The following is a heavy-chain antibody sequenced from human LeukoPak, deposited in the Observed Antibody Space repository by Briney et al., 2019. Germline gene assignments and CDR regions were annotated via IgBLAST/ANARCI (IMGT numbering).Heavy chain of an antibody. V-gene: IGHV3-33*01. CDR3: AREGPRANSQFDS. D-gene: IGHD2-8*01. Sequence: GGSLRLSCAASGFTFSNYGMHWVRQAPGKGLEWVALIWYDGSNKYYTDSVKGRLTISRDNSKDTLFLHMNGLRAEDTAVYYCAREGPRANSQFDSWGQGTLVTVSP. CDR1: GFTFSNYG. J-gene: IGHJ5*01. CDR2: IWYDGSNK.